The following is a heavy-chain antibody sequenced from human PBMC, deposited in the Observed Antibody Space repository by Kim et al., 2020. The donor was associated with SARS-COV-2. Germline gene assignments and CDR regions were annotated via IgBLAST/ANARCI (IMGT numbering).Heavy chain of an antibody. Sequence: ASVKVSCKASGYTFTSYGISWVRQAPGQGLEWMGWISAYNGNTNYAQKLQGRVTMTTDTSTSTAYMELRSLRSDDTAVYYCARAIWFGEGKWGWFDPWGQGTLVTVSS. V-gene: IGHV1-18*01. CDR3: ARAIWFGEGKWGWFDP. J-gene: IGHJ5*02. CDR1: GYTFTSYG. CDR2: ISAYNGNT. D-gene: IGHD3-10*01.